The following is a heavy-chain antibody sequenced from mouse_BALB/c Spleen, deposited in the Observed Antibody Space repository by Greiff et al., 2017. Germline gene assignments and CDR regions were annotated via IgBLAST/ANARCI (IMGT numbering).Heavy chain of an antibody. D-gene: IGHD2-14*01. CDR1: GYTFTSYW. V-gene: IGHV1-69*02. CDR2: IDPSDSYT. Sequence: QVQLQQPGAELVKPGASVKLSCKASGYTFTSYWMHWVKQRPGQGLEWIGEIDPSDSYTNYNQKFKGKATLTVDKSSSTAYMQLSSLTSEDSAVYYCTRNYRYYFDYWGQGTTLTVSS. J-gene: IGHJ2*01. CDR3: TRNYRYYFDY.